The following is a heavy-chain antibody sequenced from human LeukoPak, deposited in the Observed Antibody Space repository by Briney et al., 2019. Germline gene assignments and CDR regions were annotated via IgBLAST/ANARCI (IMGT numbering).Heavy chain of an antibody. J-gene: IGHJ4*02. CDR2: IYYSGST. Sequence: KPSETLSLTCTVSGGSISSYYWNWIRQPPGKGLEWIGYIYYSGSTNYNPSLKSRVTTSVDTSKNQFSLKLSSVTAADTAVYYCARERLGYYDRSGLDYWGQGTLATVSS. V-gene: IGHV4-59*01. D-gene: IGHD3-22*01. CDR1: GGSISSYY. CDR3: ARERLGYYDRSGLDY.